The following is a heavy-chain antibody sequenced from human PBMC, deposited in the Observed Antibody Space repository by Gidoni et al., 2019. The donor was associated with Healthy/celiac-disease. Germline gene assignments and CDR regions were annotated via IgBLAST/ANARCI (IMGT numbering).Heavy chain of an antibody. CDR1: GGSFRGYY. CDR3: ARGRKEGGIAVAGRDWDFDL. V-gene: IGHV4-34*01. D-gene: IGHD6-19*01. CDR2: INHIGST. Sequence: QVQLQQWGAVLLKPSETLSLTCAVYGGSFRGYYWSWIRQPPGKGLEWSGEINHIGSTNYNPSLKSRVTISVDTSKNQFSLKLSSVTAADTAVYYCARGRKEGGIAVAGRDWDFDLWGRGTRVTVSS. J-gene: IGHJ2*01.